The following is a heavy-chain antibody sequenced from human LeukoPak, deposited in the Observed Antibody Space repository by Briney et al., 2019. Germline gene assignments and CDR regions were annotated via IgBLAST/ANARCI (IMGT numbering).Heavy chain of an antibody. CDR2: INHSGST. J-gene: IGHJ4*02. CDR1: GGSFSGYY. CDR3: ASRGSTAAALVKMFPFDY. Sequence: PSETLSLTCAVYGGSFSGYYWSWIRQPPGKGLEWIGEINHSGSTNYNPSLKSRVTISVDTSKNQFSLKLSSVTAADTAVYYCASRGSTAAALVKMFPFDYWGQGTLVTVSS. D-gene: IGHD5-18*01. V-gene: IGHV4-34*01.